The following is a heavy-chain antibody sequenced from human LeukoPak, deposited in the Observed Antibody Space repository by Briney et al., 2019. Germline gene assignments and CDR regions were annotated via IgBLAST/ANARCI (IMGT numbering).Heavy chain of an antibody. D-gene: IGHD6-13*01. CDR3: AKGVHLLYSSSLRDYMDV. CDR2: IRYDGSNK. V-gene: IGHV3-30*02. CDR1: GFTFSSYG. J-gene: IGHJ6*03. Sequence: PGGSLRLSCAASGFTFSSYGMHWVRQAPGKGLEWVAFIRYDGSNKYYADSVKGRFTISRDNSKNTLYLQMNSLRAEDTAVYYCAKGVHLLYSSSLRDYMDVWGKGTTVTVSS.